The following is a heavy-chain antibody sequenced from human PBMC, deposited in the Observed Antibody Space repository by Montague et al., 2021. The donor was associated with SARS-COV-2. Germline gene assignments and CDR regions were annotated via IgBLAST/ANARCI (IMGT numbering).Heavy chain of an antibody. D-gene: IGHD3-3*01. J-gene: IGHJ4*02. V-gene: IGHV4-31*03. CDR2: IYYSGST. CDR3: ARVVTIFGVGDTFDY. CDR1: GGSISSGGYY. Sequence: TLSLTCTVSGGSISSGGYYWSWIRQHPGKGLEWIGYIYYSGSTCYNPSLKSRVTISVDTSKNQFSLKLSSVTAADTAVYYCARVVTIFGVGDTFDYWGQGTLVTVSS.